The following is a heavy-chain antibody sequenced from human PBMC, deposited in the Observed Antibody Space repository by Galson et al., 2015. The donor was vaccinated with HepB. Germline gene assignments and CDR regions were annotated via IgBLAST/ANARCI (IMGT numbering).Heavy chain of an antibody. Sequence: LRLSCAASGLTFSSYGTHWVRQAPGKGLEWVAVISYDGSNKYYADSVKGRFTISRVNSKNTLYLQMNSLRAEDTAVYYCAKEVNYGGNLPTDYWDQGILVTVSS. CDR1: GLTFSSYG. D-gene: IGHD4-23*01. CDR2: ISYDGSNK. CDR3: AKEVNYGGNLPTDY. J-gene: IGHJ4*02. V-gene: IGHV3-30*18.